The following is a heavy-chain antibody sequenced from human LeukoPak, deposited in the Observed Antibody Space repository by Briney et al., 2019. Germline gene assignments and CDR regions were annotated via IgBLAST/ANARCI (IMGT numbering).Heavy chain of an antibody. Sequence: PGGSLRLSCVASGFSFNNYAMNWVRQAPGKGLEWVSLIIGSSGTTFYADSVRGRFTISRDNAKNSVYLQMNSLRAEDTAVYFCARRIAVAPPDEDYYYYYMDVWGKGTTVTVSS. CDR2: IIGSSGTT. D-gene: IGHD6-19*01. J-gene: IGHJ6*03. CDR3: ARRIAVAPPDEDYYYYYMDV. CDR1: GFSFNNYA. V-gene: IGHV3-21*06.